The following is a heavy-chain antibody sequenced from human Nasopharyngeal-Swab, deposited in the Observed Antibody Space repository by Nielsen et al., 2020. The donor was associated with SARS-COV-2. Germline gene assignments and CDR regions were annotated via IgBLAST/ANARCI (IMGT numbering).Heavy chain of an antibody. J-gene: IGHJ4*02. CDR1: GFTFGDYA. CDR2: ISGDGGST. Sequence: GESLKISCAASGFTFGDYAMHWVRQAPGKGLEWVSLISGDGGSTYYADSVKGRFTISRDNNKNSLYLQMNSLRTEDTALYYCASQWTAAGTLDYWGQGTLVTVSS. CDR3: ASQWTAAGTLDY. D-gene: IGHD6-13*01. V-gene: IGHV3-43*02.